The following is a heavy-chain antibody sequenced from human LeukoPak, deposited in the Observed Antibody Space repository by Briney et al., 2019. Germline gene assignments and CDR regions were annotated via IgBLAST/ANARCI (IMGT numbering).Heavy chain of an antibody. V-gene: IGHV5-51*01. J-gene: IGHJ3*02. D-gene: IGHD4-17*01. CDR2: IYPGDSDT. CDR1: GYTFTNYW. Sequence: GESLKISCKGSGYTFTNYWIGGVRQMPGKGLEWMGIIYPGDSDTKYSPSFQGQVTISADKSITTAYLQWNSLKASDTAMYYCARSYGDHEAFDIWGQGTMVTVSS. CDR3: ARSYGDHEAFDI.